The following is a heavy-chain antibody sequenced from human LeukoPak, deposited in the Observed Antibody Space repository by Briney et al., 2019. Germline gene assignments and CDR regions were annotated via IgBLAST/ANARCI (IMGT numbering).Heavy chain of an antibody. CDR3: ARAGGFGEPYYLDY. J-gene: IGHJ4*02. CDR2: IIPILGIA. Sequence: GSSVKVSCKASGGTFSSYAISWVRQAPGQGLEWMGRIIPILGIANYAQKFQGRDTITADKSTSTAYMELSSLRSEDTAVYYCARAGGFGEPYYLDYWGQGTLVTVSS. CDR1: GGTFSSYA. V-gene: IGHV1-69*04. D-gene: IGHD3-10*01.